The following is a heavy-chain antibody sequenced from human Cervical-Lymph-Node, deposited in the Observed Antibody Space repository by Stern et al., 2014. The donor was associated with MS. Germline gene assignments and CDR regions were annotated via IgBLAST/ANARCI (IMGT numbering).Heavy chain of an antibody. J-gene: IGHJ4*02. D-gene: IGHD4-17*01. CDR2: ISYDGSDK. CDR1: GFTFSYHA. Sequence: VQLEESGGGVVQPGRSLRLSCAASGFTFSYHAMHWVRQAPGKGLEWVALISYDGSDKNDADSVKGRFTISRDNSRNTLYLQMNSLRVDDTAVYYCARGGAVTTSDYYLDYWGQGILVTVSS. CDR3: ARGGAVTTSDYYLDY. V-gene: IGHV3-30*01.